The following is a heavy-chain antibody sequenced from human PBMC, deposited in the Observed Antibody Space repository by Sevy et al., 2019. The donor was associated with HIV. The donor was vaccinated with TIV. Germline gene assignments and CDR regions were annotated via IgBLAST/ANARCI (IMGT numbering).Heavy chain of an antibody. CDR3: ARAGGDCYSKNECWFVS. J-gene: IGHJ5*01. V-gene: IGHV3-48*01. CDR2: ISSSGGTI. Sequence: GGSLRLSCAASGFTFSAYSMNGVRQAPRKGLEWVSYISSSGGTIYYADSVKGQFTISRDNAKSSLYLQMNGLRAEDTAVYYCARAGGDCYSKNECWFVSWGQGTLVTVSS. CDR1: GFTFSAYS. D-gene: IGHD2-21*01.